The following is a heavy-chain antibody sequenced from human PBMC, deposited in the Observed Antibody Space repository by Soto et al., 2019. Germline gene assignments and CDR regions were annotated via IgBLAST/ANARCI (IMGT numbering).Heavy chain of an antibody. J-gene: IGHJ3*02. Sequence: GGSLRLSCAASGFTFSSYDMHWVRQATGKGLEWVSAIGTAGDTYYPGSVKGRFTISRENAKNSLYLQMNSLRAGDTAVYYCARGGRYCSGGSCYSSPPNAVDIWGQGTMVTVSS. CDR1: GFTFSSYD. D-gene: IGHD2-15*01. CDR2: IGTAGDT. CDR3: ARGGRYCSGGSCYSSPPNAVDI. V-gene: IGHV3-13*01.